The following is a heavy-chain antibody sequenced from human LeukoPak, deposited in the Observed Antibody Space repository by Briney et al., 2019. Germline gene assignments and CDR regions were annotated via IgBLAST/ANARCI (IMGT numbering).Heavy chain of an antibody. V-gene: IGHV4-34*01. CDR2: IYYSGST. D-gene: IGHD6-19*01. J-gene: IGHJ6*03. Sequence: PSETLSLTCAVYGGSFSGYYWSWIRQPPGKGLEWIGSIYYSGSTYYNPSLKSRVTISVDTSKNQFSLKLSSVTAADTAVYYCARGRTDSSGWYTYYYYYYYMDVWGKGTTVTVSS. CDR1: GGSFSGYY. CDR3: ARGRTDSSGWYTYYYYYYYMDV.